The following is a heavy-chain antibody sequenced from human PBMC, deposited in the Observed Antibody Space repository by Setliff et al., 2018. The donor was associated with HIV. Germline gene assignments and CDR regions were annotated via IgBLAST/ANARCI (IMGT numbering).Heavy chain of an antibody. V-gene: IGHV3-23*01. J-gene: IGHJ5*02. Sequence: GGSLRLSCAASGFTFSSYAMSWVRQAPGKGLEWVSAISGSGGSTYYADSVKGRFTISRDNSKNTLYLQMNSLRAEDTAVYYCAKVGSTESLSADWFDPWGQGTLVTVSS. CDR2: ISGSGGST. D-gene: IGHD2-2*01. CDR1: GFTFSSYA. CDR3: AKVGSTESLSADWFDP.